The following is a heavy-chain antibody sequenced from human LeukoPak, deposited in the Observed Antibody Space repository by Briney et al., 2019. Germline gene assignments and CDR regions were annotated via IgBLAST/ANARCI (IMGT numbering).Heavy chain of an antibody. Sequence: GASVKVSCKASGYTFTSYGISWVRQAPGQGLEWMGWISAYNGNTNYAQKLQGRVTMTTDTSTSTAYMELRSLRSDDTAVYYCARRRYYGSGSHYYYYYYMDVWGKGTTVTVSS. D-gene: IGHD3-10*01. CDR1: GYTFTSYG. CDR3: ARRRYYGSGSHYYYYYYMDV. CDR2: ISAYNGNT. J-gene: IGHJ6*03. V-gene: IGHV1-18*01.